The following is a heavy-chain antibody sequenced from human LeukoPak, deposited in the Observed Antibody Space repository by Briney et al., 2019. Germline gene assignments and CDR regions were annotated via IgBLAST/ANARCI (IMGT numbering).Heavy chain of an antibody. CDR3: MEGTRADSSSSS. CDR1: GFTFSGSA. J-gene: IGHJ4*02. V-gene: IGHV3-73*01. CDR2: IRSKANSYAT. Sequence: GGSLRLSCAASGFTFSGSAMHWVRQASGKGLEWVGRIRSKANSYATAYAASVKGRFTISRDDSKNTAYLQMNSLKTEDTAVYYCMEGTRADSSSSSGGQGTLVTVSS. D-gene: IGHD6-6*01.